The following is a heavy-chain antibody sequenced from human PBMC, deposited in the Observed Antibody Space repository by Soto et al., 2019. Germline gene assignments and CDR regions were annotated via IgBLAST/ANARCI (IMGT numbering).Heavy chain of an antibody. CDR2: IHYSGATSFFP. V-gene: IGHV4-59*01. J-gene: IGHJ4*02. CDR3: AAGEASSRNLAPYYLDF. Sequence: ETLSLTCTVSGGSMRNYFWTWIRQPPGKGLEWIGYIHYSGATSFFPSYNPSLRGRVTISEDTSKNQFSLKLLSVTTADTAVYFCAAGEASSRNLAPYYLDFWGQGTLVTVSS. D-gene: IGHD6-13*01. CDR1: GGSMRNYF.